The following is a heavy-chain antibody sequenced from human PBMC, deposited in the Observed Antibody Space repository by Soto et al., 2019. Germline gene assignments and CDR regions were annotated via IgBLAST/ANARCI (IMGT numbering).Heavy chain of an antibody. Sequence: PSETLSLTCTVSGGSISSGDYYWSWIRQPPGKGLEWIGYIYYSGSTYYNPSLKSRVTISVDTSKNQFSLKLSSVTAADTAVYYCARAHTGDSSGLAGYEYFQHWGQGTLVTVSS. CDR1: GGSISSGDYY. CDR3: ARAHTGDSSGLAGYEYFQH. V-gene: IGHV4-30-4*01. CDR2: IYYSGST. J-gene: IGHJ1*01. D-gene: IGHD3-22*01.